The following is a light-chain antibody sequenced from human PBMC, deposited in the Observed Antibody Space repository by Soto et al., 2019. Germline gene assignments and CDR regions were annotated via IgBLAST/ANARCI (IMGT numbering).Light chain of an antibody. CDR2: KAS. J-gene: IGKJ4*02. Sequence: QCTLSASVGDRKNITCRASQSISSWLAWYQHKPGKAPNLLIYKASSLESGVPSRFSGSGSGTEFTLTVSSLQPDDFATYYCQQYDSYPLTFGGGTKVDIK. V-gene: IGKV1-5*03. CDR3: QQYDSYPLT. CDR1: QSISSW.